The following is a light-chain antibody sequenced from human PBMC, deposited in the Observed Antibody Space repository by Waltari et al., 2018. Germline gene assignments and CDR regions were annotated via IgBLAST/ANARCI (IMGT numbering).Light chain of an antibody. CDR3: SSYTTSSTYV. CDR1: SSDVGNYDS. V-gene: IGLV2-14*01. CDR2: EVS. J-gene: IGLJ1*01. Sequence: SALTPPASVPGSPGQSITISCPGTSSDVGNYDSASWYQQHPGKAPKLLIREVSNRPSGVSNRFSGSKSGNTASLTISGLQAEDEADYYCSSYTTSSTYVFGTGTKVTVL.